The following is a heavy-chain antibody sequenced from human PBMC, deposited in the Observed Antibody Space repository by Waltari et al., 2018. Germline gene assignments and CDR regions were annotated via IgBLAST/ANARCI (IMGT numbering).Heavy chain of an antibody. CDR2: INHSGST. J-gene: IGHJ4*02. CDR3: ARGRDQTAYCGGDCYPRSYDY. D-gene: IGHD2-21*02. CDR1: GGSFSGYY. Sequence: QVQLQQWGAGLLKPSETLSLTCAVYGGSFSGYYWSWIRQPPGQGLEWIGEINHSGSTNYNPSLKSRVTISVDTSKNQFSLKLSSVTAADTAVYYCARGRDQTAYCGGDCYPRSYDYWGQGTLVTVSS. V-gene: IGHV4-34*01.